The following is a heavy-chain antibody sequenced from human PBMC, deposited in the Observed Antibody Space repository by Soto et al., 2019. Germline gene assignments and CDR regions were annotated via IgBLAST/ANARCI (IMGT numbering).Heavy chain of an antibody. D-gene: IGHD3-3*02. CDR2: IFYLGSS. V-gene: IGHV4-39*01. CDR1: GDSIINSDLY. Sequence: SETLSLTCTVSGDSIINSDLYWGWFRQPPGKGLEWIGSIFYLGSSYYNPSLKSRVTMSVDTSKNQFSLRLRSVTAADTALYFCARHSLALRKNNWFDPWGQGIMVTVSS. CDR3: ARHSLALRKNNWFDP. J-gene: IGHJ5*02.